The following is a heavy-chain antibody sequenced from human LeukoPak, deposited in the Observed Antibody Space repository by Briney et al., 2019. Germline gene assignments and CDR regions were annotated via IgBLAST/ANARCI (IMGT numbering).Heavy chain of an antibody. CDR2: ISSSSSYI. CDR3: ARDPPPSGYGFDY. D-gene: IGHD5-12*01. V-gene: IGHV3-21*01. Sequence: GSLRLSCAASGFTFSSYSMNWVRQAPGKGLEWVSSISSSSSYIYYADSVKGRFTISRDNAKNSLYLQMNSLRAEDTAVYYCARDPPPSGYGFDYWGQGTLVTVSS. CDR1: GFTFSSYS. J-gene: IGHJ4*02.